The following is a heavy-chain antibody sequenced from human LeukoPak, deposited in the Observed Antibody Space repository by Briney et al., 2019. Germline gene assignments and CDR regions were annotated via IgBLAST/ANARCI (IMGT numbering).Heavy chain of an antibody. Sequence: ASVKVSCKASGYTFTSYAMNWVRQAPGQGLEWMGWISVNNGHTNYAQKFQGRVTMTTDTSTSTAYMELRSLRSDDTAVYFCARVARYDSYFDFWGQGTLVTVSS. CDR2: ISVNNGHT. V-gene: IGHV1-18*01. CDR1: GYTFTSYA. D-gene: IGHD3-22*01. CDR3: ARVARYDSYFDF. J-gene: IGHJ4*02.